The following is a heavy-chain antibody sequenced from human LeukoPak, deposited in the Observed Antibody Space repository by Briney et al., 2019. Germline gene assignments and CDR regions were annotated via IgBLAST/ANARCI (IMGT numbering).Heavy chain of an antibody. Sequence: TGGSLRLSCAASGFTFSSYAMHWVRQAPGKGLEWVAVISYDGSNKYYADSVKGRFTISRDNSKNTLYLQMNSLRAEDTAVYYCARVVEVAGPFDYWGQGTLVTVSS. CDR1: GFTFSSYA. CDR3: ARVVEVAGPFDY. J-gene: IGHJ4*02. D-gene: IGHD6-19*01. CDR2: ISYDGSNK. V-gene: IGHV3-30*04.